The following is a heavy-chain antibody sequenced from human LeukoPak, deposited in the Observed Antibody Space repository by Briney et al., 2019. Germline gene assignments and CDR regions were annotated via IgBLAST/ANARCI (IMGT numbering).Heavy chain of an antibody. V-gene: IGHV1-69*02. CDR2: IIPILGIA. CDR3: ARAYSSGRGYYFDY. CDR1: GGTFSSCT. J-gene: IGHJ4*02. Sequence: SVKVSCKASGGTFSSCTISWVRQAPGQGLEWMGRIIPILGIANYAQKFQGRVTVTADKSTSTAYMELSSLRSEDTAVYYCARAYSSGRGYYFDYWGQGTLVTVSS. D-gene: IGHD6-19*01.